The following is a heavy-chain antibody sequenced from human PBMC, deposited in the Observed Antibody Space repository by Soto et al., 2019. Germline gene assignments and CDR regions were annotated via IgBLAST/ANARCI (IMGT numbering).Heavy chain of an antibody. V-gene: IGHV6-1*01. CDR2: TYYRSKWYN. CDR3: VRSWLVLIGYYSYGMDV. D-gene: IGHD5-18*01. CDR1: GDSVSSNSAA. Sequence: SPTLSLPCAISGDSVSSNSAAWNWIRQSPSRGLEGLGRTYYRSKWYNDYAVSVKSRITINPDTSKNQFSLQLNSVTPEDTAVYYCVRSWLVLIGYYSYGMDVWGPGTTVTVS. J-gene: IGHJ6*02.